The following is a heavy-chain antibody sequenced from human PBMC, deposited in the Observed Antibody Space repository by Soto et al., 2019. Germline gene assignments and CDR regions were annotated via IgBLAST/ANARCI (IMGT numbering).Heavy chain of an antibody. CDR2: IYHGGST. D-gene: IGHD6-19*01. Sequence: ETLSLTCSGSGGSISSSNWWSWVRQPPGKGLEWIGEIYHGGSTEYNPSLKSRVTISVDKSKNQFSLKLTSVTAADTAMYFCERASIAVADTADFDCWGQGTLVTVSS. J-gene: IGHJ4*02. CDR3: ERASIAVADTADFDC. CDR1: GGSISSSNW. V-gene: IGHV4-4*01.